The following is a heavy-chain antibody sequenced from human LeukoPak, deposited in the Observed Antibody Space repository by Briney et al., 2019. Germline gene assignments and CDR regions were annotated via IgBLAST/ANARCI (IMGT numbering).Heavy chain of an antibody. CDR3: AREGVAAAGTPAFDI. V-gene: IGHV3-48*03. CDR2: ISSSGSTI. D-gene: IGHD6-13*01. J-gene: IGHJ3*02. Sequence: PGGSLRLSCAASGFTFSSYEMNWVRKAPGKGLEWVSYISSSGSTIYYADSVKGRFTISRDNAKNSLYLQMNSLRAEDTAVYYCAREGVAAAGTPAFDIWGQGTMVTVSS. CDR1: GFTFSSYE.